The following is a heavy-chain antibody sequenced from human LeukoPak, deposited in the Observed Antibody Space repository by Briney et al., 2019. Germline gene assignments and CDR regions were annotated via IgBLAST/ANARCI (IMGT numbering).Heavy chain of an antibody. CDR3: ARVSYYDSSGHCDY. J-gene: IGHJ4*02. D-gene: IGHD3-22*01. Sequence: GSLRLSCAASGFTFDDYGMSWVRQAPGKGLEWVSGINWNGGSTGYADSVKGRFTISRDNAKNSLYLQMNSLRAEDTALYYCARVSYYDSSGHCDYWGQGTLVTVSS. CDR2: INWNGGST. CDR1: GFTFDDYG. V-gene: IGHV3-20*04.